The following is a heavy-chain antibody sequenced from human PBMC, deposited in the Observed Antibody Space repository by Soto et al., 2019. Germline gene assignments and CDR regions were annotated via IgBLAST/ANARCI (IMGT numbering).Heavy chain of an antibody. D-gene: IGHD5-18*01. CDR3: ARDKSPGLWPTPDNWFDP. CDR2: INAGNGNT. J-gene: IGHJ5*02. V-gene: IGHV1-3*01. CDR1: GYTFTSYA. Sequence: ASVKVSCKASGYTFTSYAMHWVRQAPGQRLEWMGWINAGNGNTKYSQKFQGRVTITRDTSASTAYMELSSLRSEDTAVYYCARDKSPGLWPTPDNWFDPWGQGTLVTVSS.